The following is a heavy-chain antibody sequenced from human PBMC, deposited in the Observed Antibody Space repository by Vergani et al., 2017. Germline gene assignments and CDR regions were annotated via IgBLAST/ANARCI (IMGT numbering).Heavy chain of an antibody. Sequence: VQLLESGGGSAQPGESLRLSCVASGFTFTAHGLNWVRQAPGKGLEWVAVSWYDGNNQYYADSVKGRFTISRDNSKNTLYLQMNSLGVEDTAVYYCSRDRRIMYNWFDPWGQGTLVTVSS. D-gene: IGHD3-16*01. CDR3: SRDRRIMYNWFDP. J-gene: IGHJ5*02. CDR1: GFTFTAHG. V-gene: IGHV3-33*08. CDR2: SWYDGNNQ.